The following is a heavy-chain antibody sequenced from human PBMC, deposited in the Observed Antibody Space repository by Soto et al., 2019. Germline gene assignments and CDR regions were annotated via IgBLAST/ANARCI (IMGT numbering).Heavy chain of an antibody. Sequence: SVKVSCEASGGTFSSYAISWVRQAPGQGLEWMGGIIPIFGTANYAQKFQGIVTITADEYTSTAYMELSSLRSEDTAVYYCASRGGSYFWFDPWGQGXLVTVSS. CDR1: GGTFSSYA. D-gene: IGHD3-16*01. V-gene: IGHV1-69*13. CDR2: IIPIFGTA. J-gene: IGHJ5*02. CDR3: ASRGGSYFWFDP.